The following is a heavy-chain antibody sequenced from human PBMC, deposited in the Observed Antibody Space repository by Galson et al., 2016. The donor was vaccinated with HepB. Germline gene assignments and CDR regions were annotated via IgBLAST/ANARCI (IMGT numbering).Heavy chain of an antibody. CDR2: ISYDGFNK. J-gene: IGHJ6*02. CDR1: GFIFRTYG. CDR3: AKSKDQESVVVLSPRNYALDV. Sequence: SLRLSCAASGFIFRTYGMHWVRQAPGKGLEWVAIISYDGFNKYYADSVKGRFTISRDNSKNTLYLQMNSLRPEDTAVYSCAKSKDQESVVVLSPRNYALDVWGQGTTVTVSS. V-gene: IGHV3-30*18. D-gene: IGHD2-2*01.